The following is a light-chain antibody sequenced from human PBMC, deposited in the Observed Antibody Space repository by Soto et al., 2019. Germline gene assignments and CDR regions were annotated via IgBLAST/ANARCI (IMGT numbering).Light chain of an antibody. V-gene: IGKV3-15*01. CDR3: QQYNNWPRAT. CDR1: QSISSN. CDR2: RTS. J-gene: IGKJ4*01. Sequence: DIVITQSPASLSVTPGERATLSCRASQSISSNLAWYQQKPGQAPRLLMFRTSSRATGFPARFSGSGSGTEFNLTISSLQSEDFGVYYCQQYNNWPRATFGGGTNVDIK.